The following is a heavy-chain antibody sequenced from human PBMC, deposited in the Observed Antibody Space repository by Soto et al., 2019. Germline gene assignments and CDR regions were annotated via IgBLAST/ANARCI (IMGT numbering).Heavy chain of an antibody. CDR1: GFTLSSYD. CDR2: IGRGGDT. Sequence: EVQLVESGGGLVQPGGSLSLSCAASGFTLSSYDIHWVRQATGEGLAWVSGIGRGGDTHYADSVKGRLIISREDGKNSLYLQMNKLRVGDTAVYYCTRKTPPTGIEGWGQGATVTGSS. D-gene: IGHD3-9*01. J-gene: IGHJ6*02. V-gene: IGHV3-13*01. CDR3: TRKTPPTGIEG.